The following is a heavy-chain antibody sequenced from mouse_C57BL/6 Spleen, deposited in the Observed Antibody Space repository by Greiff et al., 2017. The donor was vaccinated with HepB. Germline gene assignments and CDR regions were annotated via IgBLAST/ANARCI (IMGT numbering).Heavy chain of an antibody. CDR3: ARDLKLGLYYFDY. CDR1: GFTFSDYG. CDR2: ISSGSSTI. V-gene: IGHV5-17*01. Sequence: EVMLVESGGGLVKPGGSLKLSCAASGFTFSDYGMHWVRQAPEKGLEWVAYISSGSSTIYYADTVKGRFTISRDNAKNTLFLQMTSLRSEDTAMYYCARDLKLGLYYFDYWGQGTTLTVSS. D-gene: IGHD4-1*01. J-gene: IGHJ2*01.